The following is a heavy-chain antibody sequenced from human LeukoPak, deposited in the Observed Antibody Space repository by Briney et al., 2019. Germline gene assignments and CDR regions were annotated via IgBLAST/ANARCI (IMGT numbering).Heavy chain of an antibody. CDR3: AKGAQLVRGSFDY. J-gene: IGHJ4*02. D-gene: IGHD6-13*01. V-gene: IGHV3-53*01. Sequence: PGGSLRLSCAASGFTVSSNYMSWVRQAPGKGLEWISVIYSGGTTYYADSVKGRFTISRDNAKNSLYLQMNSLRDEDTAVYYCAKGAQLVRGSFDYWGQGTLVTVSS. CDR1: GFTVSSNY. CDR2: IYSGGTT.